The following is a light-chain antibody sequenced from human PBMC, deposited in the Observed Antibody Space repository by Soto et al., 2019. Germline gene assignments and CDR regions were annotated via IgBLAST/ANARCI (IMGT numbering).Light chain of an antibody. CDR1: QGIRDE. Sequence: IQMTQSPSTLSASVGDRVTITCRASQGIRDELGWYQQKAGKAPNLLISAASRLQSGVPSRFSGRGSGTDFTLTISSLQPEDFATYYCLQDYDYPRKFGQGTKVDIK. CDR2: AAS. J-gene: IGKJ1*01. V-gene: IGKV1-6*01. CDR3: LQDYDYPRK.